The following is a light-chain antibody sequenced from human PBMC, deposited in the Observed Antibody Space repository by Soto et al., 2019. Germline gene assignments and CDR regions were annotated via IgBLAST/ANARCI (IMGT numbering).Light chain of an antibody. V-gene: IGLV2-8*01. CDR3: TSYTGDDFTFV. CDR2: EVS. CDR1: SSDIGTYDY. J-gene: IGLJ1*01. Sequence: QSALTQPPSASGSLGQSVTISCTGTSSDIGTYDYASWYQQHPGRAPKLIIFEVSKRPLGVPDRFSGSKSGNTASLIVSGLQPDDEAEYHCTSYTGDDFTFVFGTGTKVTVL.